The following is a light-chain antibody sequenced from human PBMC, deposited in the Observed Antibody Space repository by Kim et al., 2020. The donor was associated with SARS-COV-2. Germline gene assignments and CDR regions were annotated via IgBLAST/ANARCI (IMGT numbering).Light chain of an antibody. CDR3: QQLNTYPYT. V-gene: IGKV1-9*01. J-gene: IGKJ2*01. Sequence: STSVGDRVTITYRAGQGIGRYLAWYQQKPGEAPKVLIHTASTLQTGVPSRFSGSGSGTDFALTISSLQPEDSATYFCQQLNTYPYTFGQGTKLEI. CDR1: QGIGRY. CDR2: TAS.